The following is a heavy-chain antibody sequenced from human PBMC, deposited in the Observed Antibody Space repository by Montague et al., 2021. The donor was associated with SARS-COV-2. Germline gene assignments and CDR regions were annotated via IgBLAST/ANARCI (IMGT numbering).Heavy chain of an antibody. V-gene: IGHV4-59*12. CDR3: ARIERGFWRDLVVFDV. Sequence: SETLSLTCSVSGVSITNYYWSWIRQFPGKELEWIGTVSNTGSTNKNPSLMSRVTISRDTSSGQVSMRLRSVTAADTAFYFCARIERGFWRDLVVFDVWGPGTLGTGSS. CDR1: GVSITNYY. CDR2: VSNTGST. D-gene: IGHD3-3*01. J-gene: IGHJ3*01.